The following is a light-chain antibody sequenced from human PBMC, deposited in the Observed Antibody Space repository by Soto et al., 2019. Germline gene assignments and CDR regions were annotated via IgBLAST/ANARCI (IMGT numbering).Light chain of an antibody. V-gene: IGKV3-15*01. Sequence: EIVMTQSPATLSLSQGERAALSCRASQSINSELAWYQQKPGHPPRLLIYGASTRATGVPARFTGSASCSDFTCPISALQSVDFAVYYCQQGHNWPITFGQGTRLEI. CDR3: QQGHNWPIT. J-gene: IGKJ2*01. CDR1: QSINSE. CDR2: GAS.